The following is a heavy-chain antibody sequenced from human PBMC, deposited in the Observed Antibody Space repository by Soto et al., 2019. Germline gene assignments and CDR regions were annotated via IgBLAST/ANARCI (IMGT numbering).Heavy chain of an antibody. D-gene: IGHD1-26*01. Sequence: PGGSLRLSCAASGFTFSNAWMNWVRQAPGKGLEWVGRIKSKTDGGTTDYAAPVKGRFTISRDDSKNTLYLQMNSLKTEDTAVYYCTAPSFSGSSATNDYWGQGTLVTVSS. CDR3: TAPSFSGSSATNDY. CDR2: IKSKTDGGTT. CDR1: GFTFSNAW. V-gene: IGHV3-15*07. J-gene: IGHJ4*02.